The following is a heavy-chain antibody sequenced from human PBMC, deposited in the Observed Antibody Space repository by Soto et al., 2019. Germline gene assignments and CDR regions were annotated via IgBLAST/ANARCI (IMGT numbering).Heavy chain of an antibody. CDR3: ARGLPRWWFAP. D-gene: IGHD4-17*01. Sequence: PSETLSLTCTVSGGSISSGDYYWSWIRQPPGKGLEWIGYIYYSGSTYYNPSLKSRVTISVDTSKNQFSLRLSSVTAADTAVYYCARGLPRWWFAPWGQGTLVTVSS. CDR2: IYYSGST. V-gene: IGHV4-30-4*01. CDR1: GGSISSGDYY. J-gene: IGHJ5*02.